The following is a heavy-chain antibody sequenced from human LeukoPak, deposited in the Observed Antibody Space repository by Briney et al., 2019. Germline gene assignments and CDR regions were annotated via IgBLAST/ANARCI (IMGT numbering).Heavy chain of an antibody. V-gene: IGHV1-24*01. CDR1: GYTLTELS. J-gene: IGHJ3*02. Sequence: ASVKVSCKVSGYTLTELSMHWVRQAPGKGLEWMGGFDPEDGETIYAQKFQGRVTMTEDTSTDTAYMELSSLRSEDTAVYYCARGMTVVQLERLGVAAFDIWGQGTMVTVSS. CDR3: ARGMTVVQLERLGVAAFDI. CDR2: FDPEDGET. D-gene: IGHD1-1*01.